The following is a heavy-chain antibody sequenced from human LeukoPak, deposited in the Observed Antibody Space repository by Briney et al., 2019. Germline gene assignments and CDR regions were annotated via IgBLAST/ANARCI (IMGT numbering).Heavy chain of an antibody. D-gene: IGHD3-10*01. CDR2: MNPNSGNT. V-gene: IGHV1-8*01. CDR1: GYTFTSYD. CDR3: ARGFTLSGFDY. J-gene: IGHJ4*02. Sequence: ASVKVSCEASGYTFTSYDINWVRQATGQGLEWMGWMNPNSGNTGYAQKFQGRVTITRNTSISTAYMELSSLRSEDTAVYYCARGFTLSGFDYWGQGTLVTVSS.